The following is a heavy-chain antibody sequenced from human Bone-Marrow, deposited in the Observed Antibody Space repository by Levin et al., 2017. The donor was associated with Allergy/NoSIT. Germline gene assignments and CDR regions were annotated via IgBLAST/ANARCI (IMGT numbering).Heavy chain of an antibody. J-gene: IGHJ4*02. CDR3: AREGRASAGYFDY. CDR2: IYYNGRT. D-gene: IGHD6-13*01. CDR1: GASISSGGFF. Sequence: SSETLSLTCTVSGASISSGGFFWSWIRQSPGKGLEWIGYIYYNGRTYYNPSLKTPTTISVDTSKNQFSLKMTSVTAADTAIYYCAREGRASAGYFDYWGQGALVSVSS. V-gene: IGHV4-31*01.